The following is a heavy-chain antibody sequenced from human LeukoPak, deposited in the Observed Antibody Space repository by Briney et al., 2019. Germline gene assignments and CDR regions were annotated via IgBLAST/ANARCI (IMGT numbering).Heavy chain of an antibody. V-gene: IGHV3-30-3*01. D-gene: IGHD3-3*01. Sequence: PGRSLRLSCAASGFTFSSYAMHWVRQAPGKGLEWVAVISYDGSNKYYADSVKGRFTISRDNSKNTLYLQMNSLRAEDTAVYYCARASTIFGVAHSRRPDYWGQGTLVTVSS. CDR3: ARASTIFGVAHSRRPDY. CDR2: ISYDGSNK. CDR1: GFTFSSYA. J-gene: IGHJ4*02.